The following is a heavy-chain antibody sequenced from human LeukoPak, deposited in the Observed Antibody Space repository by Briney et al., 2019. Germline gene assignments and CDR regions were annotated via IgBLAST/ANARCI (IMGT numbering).Heavy chain of an antibody. D-gene: IGHD1-26*01. CDR2: ISYDGSNK. Sequence: GGSLRLSCAASGFTFSSYAIHWVRQAPGKGLEWVAVISYDGSNKYYADSVKGRFTISRDNAKNSLYLQMNSLRAEDTAVYYCARGKQWENYWGQGTLVTVSS. CDR3: ARGKQWENY. V-gene: IGHV3-30-3*01. CDR1: GFTFSSYA. J-gene: IGHJ4*02.